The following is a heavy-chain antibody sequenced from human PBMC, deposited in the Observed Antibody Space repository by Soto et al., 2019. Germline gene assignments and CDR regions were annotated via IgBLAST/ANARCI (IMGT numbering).Heavy chain of an antibody. CDR3: AREGINNYNEYYFDS. CDR1: GFTFSSYS. D-gene: IGHD4-4*01. V-gene: IGHV3-21*01. CDR2: ISGSGNYT. Sequence: LRLSCAASGFTFSSYSMNWVRQVPGKGLEWVSSISGSGNYTHYADFLRGRFTISRDNAKTSLYLQMNSLRAEDTAVYYCAREGINNYNEYYFDSWGQGTVVTVSS. J-gene: IGHJ4*02.